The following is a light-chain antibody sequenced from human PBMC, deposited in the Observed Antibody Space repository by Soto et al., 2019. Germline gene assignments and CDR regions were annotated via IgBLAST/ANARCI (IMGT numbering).Light chain of an antibody. CDR3: QVWDSSRDLVV. CDR2: YDS. J-gene: IGLJ2*01. V-gene: IGLV3-21*04. CDR1: NIGSKS. Sequence: SYELTQPPSVSVAPGKTARITCGGDNIGSKSVHWYQQKPGQAPVPVIYYDSDRPSGIPERFSGSNSGNTATLTISRVEAGDEADYYCQVWDSSRDLVVFGGGTKVTVL.